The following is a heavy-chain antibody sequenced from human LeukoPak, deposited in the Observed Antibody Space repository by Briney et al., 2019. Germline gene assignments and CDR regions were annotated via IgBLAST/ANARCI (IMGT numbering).Heavy chain of an antibody. V-gene: IGHV1-18*01. CDR3: ARSWDYGDYPEY. J-gene: IGHJ4*02. Sequence: GASVKVSCKASGYTFTSYGISWVRQAPGQGLEWLGWISAYNGDTNYAQNLQGRVTMTTDTSTTTAFMELRSLRSDDTAVYYCARSWDYGDYPEYWGQGTLVTVSS. CDR1: GYTFTSYG. CDR2: ISAYNGDT. D-gene: IGHD4-17*01.